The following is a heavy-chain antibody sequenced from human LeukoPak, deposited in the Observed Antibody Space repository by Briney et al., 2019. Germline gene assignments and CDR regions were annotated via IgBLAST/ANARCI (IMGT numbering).Heavy chain of an antibody. V-gene: IGHV1-18*01. CDR2: ISAYNGNT. D-gene: IGHD5-18*01. J-gene: IGHJ4*02. CDR3: ARDRDTAMVTHFDY. Sequence: ASVKVSCKASGYTFTSYDINWVRQAPGQGLEWMGWISAYNGNTNYAQKLQGRVTMTTDTSTSTAYMGLRSLRSDDTAVYYCARDRDTAMVTHFDYWGQGTLVTVSS. CDR1: GYTFTSYD.